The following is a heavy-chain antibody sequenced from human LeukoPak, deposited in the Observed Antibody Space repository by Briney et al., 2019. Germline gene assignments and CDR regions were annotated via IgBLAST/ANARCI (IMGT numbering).Heavy chain of an antibody. CDR3: AKGYRSSSGYYFDY. CDR2: ILHDGTSK. D-gene: IGHD6-6*01. CDR1: GFTFSIYG. V-gene: IGHV3-30*18. Sequence: GGSLRLSCAASGFTFSIYGMHWVRQAPGKGLEWVAFILHDGTSKYYTDSVKGRFTISRDNSKNTLDLQMNNLRAEDTAVYYCAKGYRSSSGYYFDYWGQGILVTVSS. J-gene: IGHJ4*02.